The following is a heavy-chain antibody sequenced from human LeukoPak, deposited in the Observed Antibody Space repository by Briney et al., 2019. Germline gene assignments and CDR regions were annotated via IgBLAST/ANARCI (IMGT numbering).Heavy chain of an antibody. CDR1: GLTFSIYA. CDR2: ISYDGSNK. V-gene: IGHV3-30*04. J-gene: IGHJ4*02. CDR3: ARGSYYMSWRELGFDY. D-gene: IGHD3-10*01. Sequence: GGSLRLSCAASGLTFSIYAMHWVRHAPGKGLEWVAVISYDGSNKYYADSVKGRFTISRDNSKNTLYLQMNSLRAEDTAVYYCARGSYYMSWRELGFDYWGQGTLVTVSS.